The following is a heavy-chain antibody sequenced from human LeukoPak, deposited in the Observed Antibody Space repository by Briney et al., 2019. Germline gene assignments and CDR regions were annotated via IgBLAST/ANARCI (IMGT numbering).Heavy chain of an antibody. CDR3: ARDYNYYGSSGYLDY. J-gene: IGHJ4*02. Sequence: PGGSLRLSCAASGFTFSDYYMSWIRQAPGKGLEWVSYITSSGSTIYDADSVRGRFTISRDNAKNSLYLQMNSLRAEDTAVYYCARDYNYYGSSGYLDYWGQGTLVTVSS. V-gene: IGHV3-11*04. CDR1: GFTFSDYY. CDR2: ITSSGSTI. D-gene: IGHD3-22*01.